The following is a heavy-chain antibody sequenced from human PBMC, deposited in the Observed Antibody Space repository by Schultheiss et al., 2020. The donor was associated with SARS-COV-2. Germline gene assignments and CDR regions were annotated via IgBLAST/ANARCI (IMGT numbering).Heavy chain of an antibody. J-gene: IGHJ6*02. CDR3: ARDEGDGYNNYGMDV. CDR2: ISWNSGSI. V-gene: IGHV3-74*01. CDR1: GFTFSSYW. Sequence: GGSLRLSCAASGFTFSSYWMHWVRQAPGKGLLWVSGISWNSGSIGYADSVKGRFTISRDNAKNSLYLQMNSLRAEDTAVYYCARDEGDGYNNYGMDVWGQGTTVTVSS. D-gene: IGHD5-24*01.